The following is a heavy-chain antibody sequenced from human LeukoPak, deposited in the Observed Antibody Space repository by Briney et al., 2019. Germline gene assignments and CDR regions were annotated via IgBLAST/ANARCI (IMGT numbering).Heavy chain of an antibody. D-gene: IGHD3-3*01. CDR2: IIPIFGTA. CDR1: GGTFSSYA. J-gene: IGHJ6*02. CDR3: ARTEDFWSGYYSYYYGMDD. V-gene: IGHV1-69*13. Sequence: ASVKVSCKASGGTFSSYAISWVRQAPGQGLEWMGGIIPIFGTANYAQKFQGRVTITADESTSTAYMELSSLRSEDTAVYYCARTEDFWSGYYSYYYGMDDWGQGTTVTVSS.